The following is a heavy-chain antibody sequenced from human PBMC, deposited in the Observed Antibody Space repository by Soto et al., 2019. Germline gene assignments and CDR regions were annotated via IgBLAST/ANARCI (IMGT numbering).Heavy chain of an antibody. CDR1: GDSVSSNRAA. CDR3: AAATRGYLYYGLDV. CDR2: TYYRTRWYN. V-gene: IGHV6-1*01. Sequence: PSQTLSLTCAISGDSVSSNRAAWNWIRQSPSRGLEWLGRTYYRTRWYNDYAVSVKGRITINPDPSKNQFSLQLKSVTPEDTAVNYFAAATRGYLYYGLDVWGQGTTVTVSS. J-gene: IGHJ6*02. D-gene: IGHD5-12*01.